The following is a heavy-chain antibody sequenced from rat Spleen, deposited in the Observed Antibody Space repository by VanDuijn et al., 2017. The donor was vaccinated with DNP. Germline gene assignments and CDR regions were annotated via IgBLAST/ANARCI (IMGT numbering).Heavy chain of an antibody. CDR1: GFTFSSYW. CDR2: IKPDGGGA. V-gene: IGHV5-58*01. J-gene: IGHJ2*01. CDR3: VKDSTYYFDY. Sequence: EVQLVETGGGLVQPGRSLKLSCVVSGFTFSSYWMFWIRQAPGKGLEWVASIKPDGGGADYSDSVKGRFTISRDNAESTGYLLMNSLRSEDTATYYCVKDSTYYFDYWGQGVMVTVSS.